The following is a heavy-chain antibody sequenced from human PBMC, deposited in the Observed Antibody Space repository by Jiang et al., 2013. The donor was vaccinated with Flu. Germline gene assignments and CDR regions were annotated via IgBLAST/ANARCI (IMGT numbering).Heavy chain of an antibody. D-gene: IGHD6-19*01. V-gene: IGHV3-33*01. CDR2: IWYDGSNK. CDR3: ARDLGSGWTFDY. Sequence: VQLVESGGGVVQPGRSLRLSCAASGFTFSSYGMHWVRQAPGKGLEWVAVIWYDGSNKYYADSVKGRFTISRDNSKNTLYLQMNSLRAEDTAVYYCARDLGSGWTFDYWGQGTLVTVSS. J-gene: IGHJ4*02. CDR1: GFTFSSYG.